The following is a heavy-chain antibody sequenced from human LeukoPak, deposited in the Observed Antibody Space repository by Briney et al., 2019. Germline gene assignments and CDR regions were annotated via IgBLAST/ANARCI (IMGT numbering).Heavy chain of an antibody. V-gene: IGHV1-3*01. CDR2: INAGNGNT. CDR3: ASSSLRPFYYYYYYGMDV. CDR1: GYTFTSYA. D-gene: IGHD5-12*01. Sequence: ASVKVSCKASGYTFTSYAMHWVRQAPGQRLEWMGWINAGNGNTKYSQKFQGRVTITRDTSASTAYMELSSLRSEGTAVYYCASSSLRPFYYYYYYGMDVRGQGTTVTVSS. J-gene: IGHJ6*02.